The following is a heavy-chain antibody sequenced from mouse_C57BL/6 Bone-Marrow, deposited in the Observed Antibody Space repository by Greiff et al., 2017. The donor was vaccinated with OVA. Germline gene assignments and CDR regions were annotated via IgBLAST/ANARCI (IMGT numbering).Heavy chain of an antibody. CDR2: SRNKANDYTT. J-gene: IGHJ1*03. V-gene: IGHV7-1*01. CDR1: GFTFSDFY. Sequence: EVHLVESGGGLVQSGRSLRLSCATSGFTFSDFYMEWVRQAPGKGLEWIAASRNKANDYTTEYSASVKGRFIVSRDTSQSILYLQMNALRAEDTAIYYCARDASGSSPFYWYFDVWGTGTTVTVSS. D-gene: IGHD1-1*01. CDR3: ARDASGSSPFYWYFDV.